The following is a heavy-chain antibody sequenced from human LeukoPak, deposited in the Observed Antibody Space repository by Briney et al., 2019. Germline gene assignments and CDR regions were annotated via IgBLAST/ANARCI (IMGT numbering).Heavy chain of an antibody. CDR2: ISGSGGST. Sequence: GGSLRLSCAASEFTFRNYAMSWVRQAPGKGLEWVSAISGSGGSTYYADSVKGRFTISRDNSKNTLYLQMNSLRAEDTAVYYCAKWERSRAFDYWGQGTLVTVSS. CDR1: EFTFRNYA. V-gene: IGHV3-23*01. D-gene: IGHD1-1*01. CDR3: AKWERSRAFDY. J-gene: IGHJ4*02.